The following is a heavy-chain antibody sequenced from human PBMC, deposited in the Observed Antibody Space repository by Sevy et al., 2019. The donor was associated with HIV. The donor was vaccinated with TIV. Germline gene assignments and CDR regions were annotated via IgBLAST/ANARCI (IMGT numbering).Heavy chain of an antibody. V-gene: IGHV4-34*01. CDR2: INHSGST. CDR1: GGSFSGYY. CDR3: ARGDDNSSGFYYFDY. D-gene: IGHD3-22*01. Sequence: KQSQTLSLTCAVYGGSFSGYYWSWIRQPPGKGLEWIGEINHSGSTNYNPSLKSRVTISVDTSKNQFSLKLSSVTAADTAVYYCARGDDNSSGFYYFDYWGQGTLVTVSS. J-gene: IGHJ4*02.